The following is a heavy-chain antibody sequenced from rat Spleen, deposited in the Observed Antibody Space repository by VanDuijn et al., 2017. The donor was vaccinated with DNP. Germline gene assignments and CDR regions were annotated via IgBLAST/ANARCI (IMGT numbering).Heavy chain of an antibody. CDR3: TTIGY. D-gene: IGHD1-5*01. J-gene: IGHJ2*01. Sequence: EVQLVESGGGLVSPGRSLKLSCAGSGFTFSDYYMAWVRQAPTKGLDWVASISSDGGHTYYRDSVKGRFTISRDNAKSTLSLQMGSLRSEDTATYYCTTIGYWGQGVMVTVSS. CDR2: ISSDGGHT. CDR1: GFTFSDYY. V-gene: IGHV5-20*01.